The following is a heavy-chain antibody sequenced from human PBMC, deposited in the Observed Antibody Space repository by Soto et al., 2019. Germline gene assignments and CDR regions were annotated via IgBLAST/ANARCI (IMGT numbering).Heavy chain of an antibody. D-gene: IGHD3-10*01. V-gene: IGHV3-9*01. CDR2: ISWNSGSI. Sequence: GGSLRLSCAASGFTFDDYAMHWVRQAPGKGLEWVSGISWNSGSIGYADSVKGRFTISRDNAKNSLYLQMNSLRAEDTALYYCAKDINGYYGSGSLGDAFDIWGQGTMVTVSS. J-gene: IGHJ3*02. CDR1: GFTFDDYA. CDR3: AKDINGYYGSGSLGDAFDI.